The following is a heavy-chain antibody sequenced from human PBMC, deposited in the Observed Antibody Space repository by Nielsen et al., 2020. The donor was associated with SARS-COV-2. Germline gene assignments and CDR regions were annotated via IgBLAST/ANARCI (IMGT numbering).Heavy chain of an antibody. V-gene: IGHV3-30*18. CDR1: GFTFSSLA. J-gene: IGHJ6*02. CDR2: VSYDGSQK. CDR3: AKDSSIDGYYYYTGMDA. D-gene: IGHD5-24*01. Sequence: GGSLRLSCAASGFTFSSLAMHWVRQAPGKGLEWVAVVSYDGSQKYYGDSVKGRFTVSRDNSKNTLFLQMTSLGAEDMAVYYCAKDSSIDGYYYYTGMDAWGQGTTVTVSS.